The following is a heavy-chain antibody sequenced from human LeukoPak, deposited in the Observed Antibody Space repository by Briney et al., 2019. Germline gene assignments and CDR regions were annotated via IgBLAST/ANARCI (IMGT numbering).Heavy chain of an antibody. D-gene: IGHD3-16*02. V-gene: IGHV3-21*01. J-gene: IGHJ4*02. CDR3: ARDSNGPKPYYDYVWGSYLQSSLPAGFFDY. Sequence: PGGSLRLSCAASGFTFSSYSMNWVRQAPGKGLEWVSSISSSSSYIYYADSVKGRFTISRDNAKNSLYLQMNSLRAEDTAVYYCARDSNGPKPYYDYVWGSYLQSSLPAGFFDYWGQGTLVTVSS. CDR2: ISSSSSYI. CDR1: GFTFSSYS.